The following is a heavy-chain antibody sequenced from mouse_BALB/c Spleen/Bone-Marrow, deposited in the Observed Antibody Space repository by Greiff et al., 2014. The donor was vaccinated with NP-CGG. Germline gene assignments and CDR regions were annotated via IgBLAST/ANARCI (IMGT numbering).Heavy chain of an antibody. J-gene: IGHJ2*01. D-gene: IGHD3-1*01. Sequence: VQLQQSGAELVKPGASVKLSCTASGFNIKDTYMHWVKQRPGQGLEWIGRIDPANGNTKYDPKFQGKATITADTSSNTAYLQLFSLTSEDTAVYYCARTPRATFYFDYWGQGTTLTVSS. CDR2: IDPANGNT. CDR3: ARTPRATFYFDY. V-gene: IGHV14-3*02. CDR1: GFNIKDTY.